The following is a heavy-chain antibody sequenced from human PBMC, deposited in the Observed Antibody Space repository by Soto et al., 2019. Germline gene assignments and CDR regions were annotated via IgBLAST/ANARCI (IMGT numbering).Heavy chain of an antibody. J-gene: IGHJ4*02. D-gene: IGHD3-10*01. CDR1: GYTFANSW. V-gene: IGHV5-51*01. Sequence: PGESLTISCKGSGYTFANSWIAWVRQMPGKGLEWLGNIFPGDSDTKYSPSFQGRVTLSADTSISTAYLHWSSLKASDTAIYFCVRHLRARGVVRDGPLDSWGRGTLVTVSS. CDR2: IFPGDSDT. CDR3: VRHLRARGVVRDGPLDS.